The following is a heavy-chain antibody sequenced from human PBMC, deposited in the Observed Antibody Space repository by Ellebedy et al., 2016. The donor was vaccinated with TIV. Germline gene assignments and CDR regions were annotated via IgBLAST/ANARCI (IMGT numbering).Heavy chain of an antibody. J-gene: IGHJ5*02. CDR2: ISHSGST. D-gene: IGHD3-16*01. CDR3: ARGWGGDWFDP. V-gene: IGHV4-30-2*01. CDR1: GDSISSGTYS. Sequence: SETLSLXXAVSGDSISSGTYSWNWIRQPPGKGLEWIGYISHSGSTSYNPSLKSRVTISVDRSKNEVSLRLSPVTAADTAVYYCARGWGGDWFDPWGQGTLVTVSS.